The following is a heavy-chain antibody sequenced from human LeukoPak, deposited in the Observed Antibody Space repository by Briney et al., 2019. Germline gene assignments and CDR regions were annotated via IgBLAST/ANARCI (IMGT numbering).Heavy chain of an antibody. Sequence: PGGSLRLSCAASGFIFTSYAMHWVRQAPGKGLEWVAVISYDGTNKYYADSVKGRFTISKDTSKNTLYLQMSGLGAEDTAIYYCAKRGSKWDLDNWGQGTLVTVSS. D-gene: IGHD1-26*01. CDR3: AKRGSKWDLDN. CDR2: ISYDGTNK. J-gene: IGHJ4*02. V-gene: IGHV3-33*05. CDR1: GFIFTSYA.